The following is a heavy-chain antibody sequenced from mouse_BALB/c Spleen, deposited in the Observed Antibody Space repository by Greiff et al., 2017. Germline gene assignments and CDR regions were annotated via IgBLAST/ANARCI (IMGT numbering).Heavy chain of an antibody. CDR2: IYPGDGDT. V-gene: IGHV1-87*01. CDR1: GYTFTSYW. CDR3: ARGARDAMDY. J-gene: IGHJ4*01. Sequence: VQLQQSGAELARPGASVKLSCKASGYTFTSYWMQWVKQRPGQGLEWIGAIYPGDGDTRYTQKFKGKATLTADKSSSTAYMQLSSLASEDSAVYFCARGARDAMDYWGQGTSVTVSS. D-gene: IGHD3-3*01.